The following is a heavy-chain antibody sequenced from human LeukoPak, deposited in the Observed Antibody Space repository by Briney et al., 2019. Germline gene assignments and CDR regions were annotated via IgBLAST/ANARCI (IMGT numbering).Heavy chain of an antibody. CDR2: IYSGGST. V-gene: IGHV3-66*01. J-gene: IGHJ4*02. CDR3: ARDLGGYYGGFDY. CDR1: GFTVSSNY. D-gene: IGHD1-26*01. Sequence: WGSLRLSCAASGFTVSSNYMSWVRQAPGKGLEWVSVIYSGGSTYYADSVKGRFTISRDNSKNTLYLQMNSLRAEDTAVYYCARDLGGYYGGFDYWGQGTLVTVSS.